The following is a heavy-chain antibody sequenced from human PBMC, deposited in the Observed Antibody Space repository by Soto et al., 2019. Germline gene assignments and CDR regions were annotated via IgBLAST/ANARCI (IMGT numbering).Heavy chain of an antibody. CDR3: ARDPAP. CDR1: GGSITRGGYY. V-gene: IGHV4-31*03. Sequence: QVQLQESGPGLVKPSETLSLTCTVSGGSITRGGYYWSWIRQHPGKGLAWIGYSYNSGTTYYNPSPKCRVTISVDTSKNQFSLKLTSVTAADTAVYYCARDPAPWGQGTLVTVSS. CDR2: SYNSGTT. J-gene: IGHJ5*02.